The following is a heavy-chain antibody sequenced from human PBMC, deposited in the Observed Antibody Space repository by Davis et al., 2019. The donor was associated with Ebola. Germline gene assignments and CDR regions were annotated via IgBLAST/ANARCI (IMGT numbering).Heavy chain of an antibody. J-gene: IGHJ3*02. CDR1: GGPFSGYY. CDR3: AFVGVNTKGDAEDI. CDR2: IDHSGTA. Sequence: SETLSLTCGATGGPFSGYYWSWIRQPPGRGLEWIAEIDHSGTANYNSSLKSRVTISVDKSKIQFSLKLESVTAADTAVYYCAFVGVNTKGDAEDIWGRGTTVIVSS. V-gene: IGHV4-34*01. D-gene: IGHD1-26*01.